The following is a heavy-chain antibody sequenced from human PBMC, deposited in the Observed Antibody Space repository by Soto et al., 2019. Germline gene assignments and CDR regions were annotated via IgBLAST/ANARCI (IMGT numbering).Heavy chain of an antibody. J-gene: IGHJ4*02. Sequence: GGSLRLSCAASGFTFSSYAMHWVRQAPGKGLEWVAVISYDGSNKYYADSVKGRFTISRDNSKNTLYLQMNSLRAEDTAVYYCARDGSYYFDYWGQGTLVTVSS. CDR2: ISYDGSNK. V-gene: IGHV3-30-3*01. D-gene: IGHD2-2*03. CDR1: GFTFSSYA. CDR3: ARDGSYYFDY.